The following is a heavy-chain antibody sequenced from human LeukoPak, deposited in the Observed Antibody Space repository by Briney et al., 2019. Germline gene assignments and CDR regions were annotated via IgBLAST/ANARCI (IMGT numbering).Heavy chain of an antibody. D-gene: IGHD3-22*01. CDR2: SHNSGST. Sequence: SETLSLTCTVSGASLSTDYWTWIRQPPGKGLEWIGCSHNSGSTHYNPSLKSRVTISVDTSKNQFSLKLSSVTAADTAVYYCARGGWNKFDYWGQGTLVTVSS. V-gene: IGHV4-59*01. CDR1: GASLSTDY. J-gene: IGHJ4*02. CDR3: ARGGWNKFDY.